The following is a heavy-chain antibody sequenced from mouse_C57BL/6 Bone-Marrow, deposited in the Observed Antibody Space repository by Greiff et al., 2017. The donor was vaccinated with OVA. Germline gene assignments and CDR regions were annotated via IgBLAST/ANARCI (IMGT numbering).Heavy chain of an antibody. Sequence: QVQLQQSGPELVKPGASVKLSCKASGYTFTSYWMHWVKQRPGQGLEWIGKIYPGNGGTNYNEKFKSKATLTVDTSSSTAYMQLSSLTSEDCAVYDCARCDFYYAMDGWGKGTSVSVST. J-gene: IGHJ4*01. CDR2: IYPGNGGT. CDR3: ARCDFYYAMDG. V-gene: IGHV1-53*01. D-gene: IGHD2-13*01. CDR1: GYTFTSYW.